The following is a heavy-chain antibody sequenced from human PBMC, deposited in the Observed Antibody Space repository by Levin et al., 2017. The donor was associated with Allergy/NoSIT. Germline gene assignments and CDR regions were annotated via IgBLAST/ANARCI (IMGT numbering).Heavy chain of an antibody. V-gene: IGHV3-23*01. CDR2: ITGGGLNT. D-gene: IGHD1-1*01. Sequence: GESLKISCAVSGFTISEYAMAWVRQAPGKGLEWVSVITGGGLNTYYGDSVKGRFTVSRDDSKDTLYLDLNSLRAEDTAVYYCAKKQGGTSGFSFDVWGQGTMVTVSS. CDR3: AKKQGGTSGFSFDV. CDR1: GFTISEYA. J-gene: IGHJ3*01.